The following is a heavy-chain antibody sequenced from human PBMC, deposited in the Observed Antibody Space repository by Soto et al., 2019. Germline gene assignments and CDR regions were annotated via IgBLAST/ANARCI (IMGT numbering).Heavy chain of an antibody. Sequence: SVKVSCKASGGTFSSYAISWVRQAPGQGLEWMGGIIPIFGTANYAQKFQGRVTITADESTSTAYMELSSLRSEDTAVYYCARRGFIAVATDAFDIWGQGTMVTVSS. CDR2: IIPIFGTA. J-gene: IGHJ3*02. V-gene: IGHV1-69*13. CDR3: ARRGFIAVATDAFDI. D-gene: IGHD6-19*01. CDR1: GGTFSSYA.